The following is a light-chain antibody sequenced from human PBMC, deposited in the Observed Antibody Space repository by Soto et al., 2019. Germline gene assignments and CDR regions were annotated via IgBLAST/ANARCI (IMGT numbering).Light chain of an antibody. J-gene: IGLJ2*01. CDR1: SSDVGSYNF. CDR2: EGN. CDR3: CSYAGSSTFVV. Sequence: QSALTQPVSVSGSPGQSITISCAGTSSDVGSYNFVCWYQQHPGKAPKLMIYEGNKRPSGVSNRFSGSKSGNTASLTISGLQSADEADYYCCSYAGSSTFVVFGGGTKVTVL. V-gene: IGLV2-23*03.